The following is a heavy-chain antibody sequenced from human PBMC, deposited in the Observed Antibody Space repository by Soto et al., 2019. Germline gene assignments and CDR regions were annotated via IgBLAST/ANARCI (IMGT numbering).Heavy chain of an antibody. CDR2: ISAYNGNT. D-gene: IGHD6-13*01. Sequence: ASVKVSCKASGYTFTSYGISWVRQAPGQGLEWMGWISAYNGNTNYAQKLQGRVTMTTDTSTSTACMELRSLRSDDTAVYYCARAHSSSWPHYDYWGQGTLVTVSS. V-gene: IGHV1-18*01. CDR1: GYTFTSYG. J-gene: IGHJ4*02. CDR3: ARAHSSSWPHYDY.